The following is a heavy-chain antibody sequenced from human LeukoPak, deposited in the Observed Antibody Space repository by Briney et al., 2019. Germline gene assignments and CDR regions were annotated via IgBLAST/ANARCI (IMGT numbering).Heavy chain of an antibody. Sequence: KPSETPSLTCTVSGGSISSSSYYWGWIRRPPGKGLEWIGSIYYSGSTYYNPSLKSRVTISVDTSKNQFSLKLSSVTAADTAVYYCARKGTYYDILTGYYPGWVDYWGQGTLVTVSS. CDR3: ARKGTYYDILTGYYPGWVDY. D-gene: IGHD3-9*01. J-gene: IGHJ4*02. CDR2: IYYSGST. CDR1: GGSISSSSYY. V-gene: IGHV4-39*01.